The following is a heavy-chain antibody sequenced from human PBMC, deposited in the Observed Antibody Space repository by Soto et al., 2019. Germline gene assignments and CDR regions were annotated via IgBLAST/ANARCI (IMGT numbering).Heavy chain of an antibody. CDR1: GGSITTSGCY. CDR2: ISHSGIT. J-gene: IGHJ5*02. V-gene: IGHV4-31*03. D-gene: IGHD1-26*01. Sequence: PSETLSLTCTVSGGSITTSGCYWIWIRQGPGKGREGIGYISHSGITEYNPALKGRLTLAMDTSNNQSSLEMTSVTAAETAVYFCARVSHDYYYGCFDPWGQGTPVTVSS. CDR3: ARVSHDYYYGCFDP.